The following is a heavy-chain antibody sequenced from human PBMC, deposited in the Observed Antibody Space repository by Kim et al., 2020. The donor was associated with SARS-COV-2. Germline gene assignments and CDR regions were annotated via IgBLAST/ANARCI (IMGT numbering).Heavy chain of an antibody. V-gene: IGHV1-69*13. J-gene: IGHJ6*02. D-gene: IGHD6-13*01. CDR3: ARGSVIAAAGQVYYYGMDV. CDR2: IIPIFGTA. CDR1: GGTFSSYA. Sequence: SVKVSCKASGGTFSSYAISWVRQAPGQGLEWMGGIIPIFGTANYAQKFQGRVTITADESTSTAYMELSSLRSEDTAVYYCARGSVIAAAGQVYYYGMDVWGQGTTVTVSS.